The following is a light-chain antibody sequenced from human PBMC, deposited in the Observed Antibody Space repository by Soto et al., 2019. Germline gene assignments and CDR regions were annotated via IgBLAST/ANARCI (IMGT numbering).Light chain of an antibody. Sequence: DLQMTQSPSSLSASVGDRVTITCRASQNISSYLNWYQQKPGKAPNLLIYAASSLQSGVPSRFSGSGSGTGFTLTISSLQPEDFAAYYCQQSHSTPDTFGQGTKLEIK. J-gene: IGKJ2*01. CDR3: QQSHSTPDT. CDR2: AAS. CDR1: QNISSY. V-gene: IGKV1-39*01.